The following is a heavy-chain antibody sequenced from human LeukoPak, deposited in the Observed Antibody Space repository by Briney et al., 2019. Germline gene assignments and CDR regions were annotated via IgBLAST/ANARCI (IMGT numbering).Heavy chain of an antibody. CDR1: GGSISSHY. CDR3: AKYSSSSGYYYYYMDV. CDR2: IYYSGST. V-gene: IGHV4-59*11. Sequence: SETLSLTCTVSGGSISSHYWSWIRQPPGKGLEWIGYIYYSGSTNYNPSLKSRVTIPVDTSKNQFSLKLSSVTAADTAVYYCAKYSSSSGYYYYYMDVWGKGTTVTVSS. J-gene: IGHJ6*03. D-gene: IGHD6-6*01.